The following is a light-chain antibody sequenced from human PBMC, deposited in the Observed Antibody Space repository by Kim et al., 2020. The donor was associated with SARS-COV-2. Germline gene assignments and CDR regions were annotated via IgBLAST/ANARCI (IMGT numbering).Light chain of an antibody. CDR3: QQLLT. J-gene: IGKJ4*01. Sequence: SSLSASVGDRFTITCQASQDISNYLNWYQQKPGKAPKLLIYDASNLETGVPSRFSGSGSGTDFTFTISSLQPEDIATYYCQQLLTFSGGTKVDIK. CDR1: QDISNY. CDR2: DAS. V-gene: IGKV1-33*01.